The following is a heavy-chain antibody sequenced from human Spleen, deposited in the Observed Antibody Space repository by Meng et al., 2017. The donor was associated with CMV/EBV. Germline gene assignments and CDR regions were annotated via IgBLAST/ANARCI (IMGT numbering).Heavy chain of an antibody. V-gene: IGHV3-23*01. CDR1: GFTFGGYA. J-gene: IGHJ3*02. CDR3: AKARRGYSSPDAFDI. Sequence: SGFTFGGYAMSWVRQAPGKGLEWVSSISGSGDSTYYADSVKGRFSISRDNSKNTLYLQMNSLRAEDTAVYYCAKARRGYSSPDAFDIWGQGTIVTVSS. CDR2: ISGSGDST. D-gene: IGHD5-18*01.